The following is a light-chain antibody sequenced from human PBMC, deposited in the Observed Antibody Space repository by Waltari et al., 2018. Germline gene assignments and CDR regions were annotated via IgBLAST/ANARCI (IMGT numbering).Light chain of an antibody. CDR2: DVS. V-gene: IGLV2-23*02. CDR1: SSDIGRYDI. J-gene: IGLJ3*02. CDR3: CSYAGNYVWV. Sequence: QSALTQPAAVSGSPGQSVTISCTGASSDIGRYDIVSWYQQHPGNAPKLVISDVSKRPSGVSDRFSGSKSGDTASLTISGLQFEDEADYYCCSYAGNYVWVFGGRTRLTVL.